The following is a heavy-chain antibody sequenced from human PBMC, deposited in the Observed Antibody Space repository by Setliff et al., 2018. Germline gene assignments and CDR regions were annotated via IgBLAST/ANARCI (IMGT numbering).Heavy chain of an antibody. CDR2: FDPEDGET. D-gene: IGHD3-22*01. J-gene: IGHJ4*02. V-gene: IGHV1-24*01. CDR1: GYTLTELS. CDR3: ARGGGVNDDNSGFYRSFDY. Sequence: GASVKVSCKVSGYTLTELSMHWVRQAPGKGLEWMGGFDPEDGETIYAQKFQGRVTMTEDTSTDTAYMELSSLRSEDTAVYYCARGGGVNDDNSGFYRSFDYWGQGTLVTVSS.